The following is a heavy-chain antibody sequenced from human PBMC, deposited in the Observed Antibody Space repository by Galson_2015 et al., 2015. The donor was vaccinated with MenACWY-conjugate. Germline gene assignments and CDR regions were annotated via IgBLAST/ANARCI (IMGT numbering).Heavy chain of an antibody. CDR2: IYPDDSYT. V-gene: IGHV5-51*01. CDR1: GYSFTTYW. J-gene: IGHJ3*02. D-gene: IGHD3-3*01. CDR3: ARSDFWSGSTDAFDI. Sequence: QSGAEVKKPGESLKISCKGSGYSFTTYWIAWVRQMPGKGLELMGIIYPDDSYTTYSPSFQGQVTISADKPITTAYLQWSSLKASDTAMYYCARSDFWSGSTDAFDIWGQGTMVTVSS.